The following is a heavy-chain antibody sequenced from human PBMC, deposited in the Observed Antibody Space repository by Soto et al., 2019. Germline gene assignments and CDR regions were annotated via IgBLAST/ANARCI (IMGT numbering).Heavy chain of an antibody. CDR3: ARYSNNWFQTEGMDV. J-gene: IGHJ6*02. Sequence: SETLSLTCTVSGGSVSSGSYYWSWIRQPAGKGLEWIGRIDTSGNTNYNPSLKSRVTMSVDTSKKQFSLKLTSVTAADTAVYYCARYSNNWFQTEGMDVWGQGTTVTVSS. CDR2: IDTSGNT. V-gene: IGHV4-61*02. CDR1: GGSVSSGSYY. D-gene: IGHD6-13*01.